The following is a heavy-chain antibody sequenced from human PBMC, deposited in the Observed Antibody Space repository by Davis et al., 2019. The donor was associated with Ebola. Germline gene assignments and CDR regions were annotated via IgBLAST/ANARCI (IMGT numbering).Heavy chain of an antibody. CDR1: GYTSTSYD. V-gene: IGHV1-8*01. CDR2: MNPNSGNT. J-gene: IGHJ5*02. CDR3: ARGLSFVIFGLGGDWFDP. D-gene: IGHD3-3*02. Sequence: ASVKVSCKASGYTSTSYDINWVRRATGQGLEWMGWMNPNSGNTGYAKKFQGRVTMTRNTSISTSYMELSSLGSEDTAVYYCARGLSFVIFGLGGDWFDPWGQGTLVTVSS.